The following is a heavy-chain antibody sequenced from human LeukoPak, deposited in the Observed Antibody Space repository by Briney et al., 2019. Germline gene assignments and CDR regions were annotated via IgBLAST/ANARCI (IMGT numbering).Heavy chain of an antibody. CDR1: GFTFNTHA. V-gene: IGHV3-23*01. CDR2: ITSSGRTP. CDR3: AKDRPNFYETSGSYYKIKGDF. Sequence: PGGSLRLSCEASGFTFNTHAMSWVRQAPGKGLEWVASITSSGRTPYYTDSVKGRFTISRDNSKNTLYLQMNSLRGEDTAVYYCAKDRPNFYETSGSYYKIKGDFWGQDSLVTVSS. D-gene: IGHD3-10*01. J-gene: IGHJ4*02.